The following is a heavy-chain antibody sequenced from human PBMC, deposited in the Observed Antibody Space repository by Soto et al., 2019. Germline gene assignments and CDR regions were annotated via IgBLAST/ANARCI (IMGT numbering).Heavy chain of an antibody. J-gene: IGHJ6*02. V-gene: IGHV3-74*01. Sequence: ETLSLSXAASRFTFSSYWMYWVRQAPGKGLVWVSRINSDGSSTRYADSVKGRFSISRDNSKSTLYLQMNTLRAEDTAVYYCARRWEGYYYGLDVWGQGTTVTVSS. CDR1: RFTFSSYW. D-gene: IGHD1-26*01. CDR3: ARRWEGYYYGLDV. CDR2: INSDGSST.